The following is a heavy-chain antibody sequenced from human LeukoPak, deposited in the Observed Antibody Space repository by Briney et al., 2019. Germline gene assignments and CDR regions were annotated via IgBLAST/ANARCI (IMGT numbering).Heavy chain of an antibody. V-gene: IGHV1-18*01. J-gene: IGHJ5*02. CDR2: ISAYNGNT. D-gene: IGHD3-3*01. CDR3: ARIYYDFWSGYYTYGEGGHWFDP. Sequence: XSWVRQXPGQGLEWMGWISAYNGNTNYAQKLQGRVTMTTDTSTSTAYMELRSLRSDDTAVYYCARIYYDFWSGYYTYGEGGHWFDPWGQGTLVTVSS.